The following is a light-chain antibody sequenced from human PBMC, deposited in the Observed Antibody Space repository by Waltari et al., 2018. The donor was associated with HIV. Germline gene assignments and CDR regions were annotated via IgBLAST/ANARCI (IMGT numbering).Light chain of an antibody. J-gene: IGKJ1*01. CDR1: QNINRY. Sequence: IQTTQSPSSLSASVGDRVTITCRASQNINRYLNWYQQKSGKAPNLLINGSSTLQSGVPSRFSGSGSGTDFTLTISGLHPEDFATYYCQQTYSAPWTFAQGTKVEI. CDR2: GSS. CDR3: QQTYSAPWT. V-gene: IGKV1-39*01.